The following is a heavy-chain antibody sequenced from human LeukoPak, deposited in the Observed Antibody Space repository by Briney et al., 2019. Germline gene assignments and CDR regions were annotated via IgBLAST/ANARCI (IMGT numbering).Heavy chain of an antibody. CDR1: GFALNTYT. CDR3: TNGWDV. CDR2: ISFDGSNK. V-gene: IGHV3-30*04. Sequence: PGRSLRLSYAASGFALNTYTVHWVRQGPGKGLDWVAVISFDGSNKYYADSVKGRFTISRDNSRNTLYLQMNSLRAEDTAVYYCTNGWDVWGQGTLVTVSS. D-gene: IGHD6-19*01. J-gene: IGHJ4*02.